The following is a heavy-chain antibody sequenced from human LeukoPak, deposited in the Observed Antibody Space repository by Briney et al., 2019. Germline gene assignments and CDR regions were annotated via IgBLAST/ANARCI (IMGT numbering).Heavy chain of an antibody. CDR3: ARGIGGWFGELFSYYGMDV. V-gene: IGHV4-61*02. D-gene: IGHD3-10*01. Sequence: KASETLSLTSTVSGGSISSGSYYWSWIRQPAGKGLEWIGRIYTSGSTNYNPSLKSRVTISVDTSKNQFSLKLSSVTAADTAVYYCARGIGGWFGELFSYYGMDVWGQGTTVTVSS. J-gene: IGHJ6*02. CDR1: GGSISSGSYY. CDR2: IYTSGST.